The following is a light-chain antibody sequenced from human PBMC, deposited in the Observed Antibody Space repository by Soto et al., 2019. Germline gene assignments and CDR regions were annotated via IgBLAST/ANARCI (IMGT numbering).Light chain of an antibody. V-gene: IGLV4-69*01. Sequence: QLVLTQSPSASASLGASVKLTCTLSSGHSSYAIAWHQQQPEKGPRYLMKLNSDGSHSKGDGIPDRFSGSSSGAERYLTISRLQYEDEADYYCQTWGTPILVFGGGTNLTVL. J-gene: IGLJ2*01. CDR3: QTWGTPILV. CDR1: SGHSSYA. CDR2: LNSDGSH.